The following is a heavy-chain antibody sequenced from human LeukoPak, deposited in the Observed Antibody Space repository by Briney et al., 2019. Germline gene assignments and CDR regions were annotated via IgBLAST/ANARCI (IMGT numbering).Heavy chain of an antibody. D-gene: IGHD3-16*01. CDR3: ARWGRTYYYYGKDV. CDR2: IYYSGST. J-gene: IGHJ6*02. Sequence: SETLSLTCTVSGGSISSSSYYWGWIRQPPGKGLEWIGSIYYSGSTYCNPSLKSRVTISVDTSKNQFSLKLSSVTAAETAVYYCARWGRTYYYYGKDVWGQGTTVTVSS. V-gene: IGHV4-39*01. CDR1: GGSISSSSYY.